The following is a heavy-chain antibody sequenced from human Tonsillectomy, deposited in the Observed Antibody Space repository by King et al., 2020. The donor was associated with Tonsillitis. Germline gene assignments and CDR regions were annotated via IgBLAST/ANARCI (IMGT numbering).Heavy chain of an antibody. Sequence: QLVQSGVEVKKPGESLKISCKGSGYSFSTYWIGWVRQMPGKGLEWMGIIYPGDSDTRYSPSFQGQVTISADKSIGTAYLQWRSLTPSDTAMYYCARWRPMVRGEHWFDPWGQGTLVTVSS. CDR2: IYPGDSDT. CDR3: ARWRPMVRGEHWFDP. V-gene: IGHV5-51*01. D-gene: IGHD3-10*01. CDR1: GYSFSTYW. J-gene: IGHJ5*02.